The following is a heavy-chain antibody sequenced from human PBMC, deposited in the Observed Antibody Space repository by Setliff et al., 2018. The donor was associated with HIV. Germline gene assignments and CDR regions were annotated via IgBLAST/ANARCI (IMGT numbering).Heavy chain of an antibody. CDR2: INHGGSA. Sequence: SETLSLTCAVYNGSFSAYYWAWIRQPPGKGLEWIGEINHGGSATYNPSLTGRVGISVDTSKNQFSLKLSSVTAADTTVYYCARHSGLGGYYSPFDYWGPGTLVTVSS. J-gene: IGHJ4*02. D-gene: IGHD3-22*01. CDR1: NGSFSAYY. V-gene: IGHV4-34*01. CDR3: ARHSGLGGYYSPFDY.